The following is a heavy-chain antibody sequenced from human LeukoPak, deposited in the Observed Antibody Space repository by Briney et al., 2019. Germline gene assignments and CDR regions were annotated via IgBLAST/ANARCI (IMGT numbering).Heavy chain of an antibody. D-gene: IGHD2-2*01. V-gene: IGHV6-1*01. CDR2: TYYRSKWYN. CDR1: GDSVSSNSAT. Sequence: SQTLSLTCAISGDSVSSNSATWNWIRQSPSRGLEWLGRTYYRSKWYNDYAVSVKSRITINPDTSKNQFSLQLNSVTPEDTAVYYCARDEGYCSSTSCYDAYYGMDVWGQGTTVTVSS. J-gene: IGHJ6*02. CDR3: ARDEGYCSSTSCYDAYYGMDV.